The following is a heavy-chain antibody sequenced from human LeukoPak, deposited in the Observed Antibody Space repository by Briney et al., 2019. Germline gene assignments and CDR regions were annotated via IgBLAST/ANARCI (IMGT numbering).Heavy chain of an antibody. CDR2: IYSGGST. J-gene: IGHJ4*02. V-gene: IGHV3-53*01. D-gene: IGHD5-12*01. Sequence: GSLRLSCAASGFTVSSNYMSWVRQAPGKGLEWVSVIYSGGSTYYADSVKGRFTISRDNSKNTLYLQMNSLRAEDTAVYYCARLAVYSGYYFDYWGQGTLVTVSS. CDR1: GFTVSSNY. CDR3: ARLAVYSGYYFDY.